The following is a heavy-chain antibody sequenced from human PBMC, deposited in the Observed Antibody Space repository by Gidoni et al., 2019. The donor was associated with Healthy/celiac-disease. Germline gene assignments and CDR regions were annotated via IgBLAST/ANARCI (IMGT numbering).Heavy chain of an antibody. V-gene: IGHV4-34*01. J-gene: IGHJ2*01. CDR2: INHSGNT. CDR3: ARGRTYYDFWSGYHWYFDL. D-gene: IGHD3-3*01. Sequence: QVQLQQWGAGLLTPPETLSLTCAVYGGSFSGYYWSWIRKPPVKGLECIGEINHSGNTNYNPSLKSRVTISVDTTKNQFSLKLSSVTAADTAVYYGARGRTYYDFWSGYHWYFDLWGRGTLVTVSS. CDR1: GGSFSGYY.